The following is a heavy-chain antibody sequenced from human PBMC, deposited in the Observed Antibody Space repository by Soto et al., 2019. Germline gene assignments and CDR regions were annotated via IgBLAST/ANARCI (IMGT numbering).Heavy chain of an antibody. V-gene: IGHV3-7*01. Sequence: EVKLVESGGGLVQPGGSLRLSCEASAFTFGNHWMSWVRQAPGKGLEWVANIRTDGSEKYYEDSVKGRFTISRDNTKNSLYLQMSTLRPEDTAIYYCARDYEFGFDIWGQGTLVTVSS. J-gene: IGHJ3*02. CDR2: IRTDGSEK. CDR1: AFTFGNHW. CDR3: ARDYEFGFDI. D-gene: IGHD3-22*01.